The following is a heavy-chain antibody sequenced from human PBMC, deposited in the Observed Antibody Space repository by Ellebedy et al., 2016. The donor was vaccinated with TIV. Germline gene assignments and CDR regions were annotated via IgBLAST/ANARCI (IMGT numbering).Heavy chain of an antibody. J-gene: IGHJ4*02. CDR3: VKLDSSGYYYGRLDY. CDR1: GFTFSSHA. CDR2: ISACGDNT. D-gene: IGHD3-22*01. Sequence: GESLKISCAASGFTFSSHAMSWVRQAPGKGLEWVSGISACGDNTYHVDSVKGRFTISRDNSKNTLYLQMKSLRAEDTAVYYCVKLDSSGYYYGRLDYWGQGSLVTVSS. V-gene: IGHV3-23*01.